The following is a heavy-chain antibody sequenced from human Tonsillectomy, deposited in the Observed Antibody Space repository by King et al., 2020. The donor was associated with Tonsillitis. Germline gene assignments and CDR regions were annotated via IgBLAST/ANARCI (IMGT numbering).Heavy chain of an antibody. J-gene: IGHJ4*02. V-gene: IGHV1-18*01. CDR1: GYTFTNYG. CDR2: INIYNGVK. Sequence: GQLVQSGPEVKKPGASVRLSCEASGYTFTNYGIGWVRQAPGQGLEWMAWINIYNGVKKYSQRFQGRLTMTTDTSTNTAYMEVTSLRSDDTAVYYCAGAKFSHDYMDYWGQGTLVSVSS. D-gene: IGHD3-16*01. CDR3: AGAKFSHDYMDY.